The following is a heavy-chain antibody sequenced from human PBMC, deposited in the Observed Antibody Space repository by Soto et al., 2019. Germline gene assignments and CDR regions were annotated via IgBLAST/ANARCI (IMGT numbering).Heavy chain of an antibody. D-gene: IGHD6-13*01. V-gene: IGHV4-59*01. CDR1: GGSIISYY. Sequence: SETLSLTCTVSGGSIISYYWSWIRQPPGKGLEWIGYIYYSGSTNYNPSLKSRVTISVDTSKNQFSLKLSSVTAADTAVYYCARLYSSSWYTDYWGQGTLVTVSS. J-gene: IGHJ4*02. CDR3: ARLYSSSWYTDY. CDR2: IYYSGST.